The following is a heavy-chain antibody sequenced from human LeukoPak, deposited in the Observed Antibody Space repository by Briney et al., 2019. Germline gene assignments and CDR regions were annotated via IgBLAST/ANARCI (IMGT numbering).Heavy chain of an antibody. CDR3: ARGAGATDYFDY. V-gene: IGHV3-64*01. Sequence: PGGSLRLSCAASGFTFSSYAMHWVRQAPGKGLEYVSAISSNGGSTYYANSVKGRFTISRDNSKNTLYLQMGSLRAEDMAVYYCARGAGATDYFDYWGQGTLVTVSS. CDR1: GFTFSSYA. D-gene: IGHD1-26*01. J-gene: IGHJ4*02. CDR2: ISSNGGST.